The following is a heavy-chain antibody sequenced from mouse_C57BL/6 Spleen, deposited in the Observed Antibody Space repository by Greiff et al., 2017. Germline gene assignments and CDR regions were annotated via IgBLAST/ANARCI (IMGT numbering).Heavy chain of an antibody. J-gene: IGHJ2*01. V-gene: IGHV1-26*01. CDR1: GYTFTDYY. Sequence: VQLQQSGPELVKPGASVKISCKASGYTFTDYYMNWVKQSHGKSLEWIGDINPNNGGTSYNQKFKGKATLTVDKSSSTAYMELRSLTSEDSAVYYCARGRMVTGYFDYWGQGTTLTVSS. CDR2: INPNNGGT. CDR3: ARGRMVTGYFDY. D-gene: IGHD2-3*01.